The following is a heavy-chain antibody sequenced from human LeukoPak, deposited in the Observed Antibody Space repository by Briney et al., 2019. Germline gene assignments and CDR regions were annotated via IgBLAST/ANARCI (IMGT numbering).Heavy chain of an antibody. J-gene: IGHJ6*03. D-gene: IGHD4-11*01. V-gene: IGHV4-39*01. Sequence: SETLSLTCTVSGGSISSSSYYWGWIRQPPGKGLEWIGSIYYSGSTYYNPSLKSRVTISVDTSKNQFSLKLSSVTAADTAVYYCARLGVTTGYIYYYYYYMDVWGKGTTVTVSS. CDR2: IYYSGST. CDR3: ARLGVTTGYIYYYYYYMDV. CDR1: GGSISSSSYY.